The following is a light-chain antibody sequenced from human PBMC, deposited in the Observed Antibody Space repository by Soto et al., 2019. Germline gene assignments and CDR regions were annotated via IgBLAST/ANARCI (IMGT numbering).Light chain of an antibody. Sequence: QSVLTQPPSASGTPGQRVTISCSGSSSNIGSNTVNWYQQLPGTAPKLLTYNNNQRPSGVPDRFSGSKSGTSASLAISGLQSDDEADYYCAAWDDSLNGLVFGTGTKVTVL. CDR2: NNN. J-gene: IGLJ1*01. V-gene: IGLV1-44*01. CDR3: AAWDDSLNGLV. CDR1: SSNIGSNT.